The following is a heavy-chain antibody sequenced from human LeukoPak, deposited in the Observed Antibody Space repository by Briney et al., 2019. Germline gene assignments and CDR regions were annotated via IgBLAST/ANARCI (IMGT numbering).Heavy chain of an antibody. CDR2: IYYSGST. J-gene: IGHJ5*02. Sequence: PSETLSLTCTVSGGSISSGSYYWGWIRQPPGKGREWIGSIYYSGSTYYNPSLKSRVTISVDTSKNQFSLKLSSVTAADTAVYYCARADYGDYGSWFDPWGQGTLVTVSS. V-gene: IGHV4-39*01. CDR3: ARADYGDYGSWFDP. CDR1: GGSISSGSYY. D-gene: IGHD4-17*01.